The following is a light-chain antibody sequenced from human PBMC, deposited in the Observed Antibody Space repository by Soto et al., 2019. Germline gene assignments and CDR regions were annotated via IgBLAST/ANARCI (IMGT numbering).Light chain of an antibody. CDR1: QSVSSY. Sequence: EIVLTQSPATLSLSPGERATLSCRASQSVSSYFAWYQQKPGQAPRLLIYDASNRATGIPARFSGIGSGTDFTLTISSLEPEDFAVYYCQQRSNWPQLTFGGGTKVEIK. CDR3: QQRSNWPQLT. CDR2: DAS. J-gene: IGKJ4*01. V-gene: IGKV3-11*01.